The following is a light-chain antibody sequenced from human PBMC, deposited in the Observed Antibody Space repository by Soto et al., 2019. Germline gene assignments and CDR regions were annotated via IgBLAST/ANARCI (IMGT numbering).Light chain of an antibody. Sequence: EIGMTQSPATLSLSPGERDALSCRATQSINSALAWYQQKPGQPPRLVIYGASTRATGVPARFTGSESGSEFTITISRLQSADFAVYDCQQGHNWPLTFVQGTMLVI. CDR2: GAS. V-gene: IGKV3-15*01. J-gene: IGKJ2*01. CDR1: QSINSA. CDR3: QQGHNWPLT.